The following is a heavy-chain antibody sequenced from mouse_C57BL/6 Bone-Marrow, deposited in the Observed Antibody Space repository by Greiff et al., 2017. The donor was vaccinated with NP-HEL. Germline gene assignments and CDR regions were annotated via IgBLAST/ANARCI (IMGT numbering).Heavy chain of an antibody. Sequence: VQLVESGPELVKPGASVKISCKASGYAFSSSWMNWVKQRPGKGLEWIGRIYPGDGDTNYNGKFKGKATLTADKSSSTAYMQLSRLTSEDSAVYFCAREGGLSYFDYWGQGTTLTVSS. V-gene: IGHV1-82*01. CDR2: IYPGDGDT. CDR1: GYAFSSSW. J-gene: IGHJ2*01. D-gene: IGHD3-1*01. CDR3: AREGGLSYFDY.